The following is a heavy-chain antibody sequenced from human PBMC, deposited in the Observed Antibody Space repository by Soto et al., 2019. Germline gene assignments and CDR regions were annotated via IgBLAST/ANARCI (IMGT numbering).Heavy chain of an antibody. CDR1: GYTITSYA. CDR3: ARDKISLVRVDHYLLYV. J-gene: IGHJ6*02. V-gene: IGHV1-3*01. Sequence: AAVKPSCKASGYTITSYAMHWVRQAPGQRLEWMGWINAGNGNTKYSQKFQGRVTITRDTSASTAYMELSSLRSEDTAVYYCARDKISLVRVDHYLLYVRGQRSTVIGSS. CDR2: INAGNGNT. D-gene: IGHD1-26*01.